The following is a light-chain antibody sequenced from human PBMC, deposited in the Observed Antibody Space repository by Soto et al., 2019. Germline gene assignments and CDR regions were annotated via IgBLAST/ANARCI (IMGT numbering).Light chain of an antibody. CDR1: QGIRND. J-gene: IGKJ1*01. CDR2: DAS. CDR3: QHYNSYSEA. V-gene: IGKV1-5*01. Sequence: DIQMTQSPSTLSVSVVDRVTITCRASQGIRNDLGWYQQKPGKAPKLLIYDASSLESGVPSMFSGSGSGTEFTLTISSLQPDDFATYYCQHYNSYSEAFGQGTKVDI.